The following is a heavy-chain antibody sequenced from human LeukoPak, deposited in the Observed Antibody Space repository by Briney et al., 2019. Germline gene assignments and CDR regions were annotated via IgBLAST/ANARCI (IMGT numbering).Heavy chain of an antibody. CDR3: ATGVWTRDAFDI. CDR2: FAPEDGET. Sequence: APVKISCKVSGYTLTELSMPWVRQAPGKGLVWMGGFAPEDGETIYAQKFQGRVTMTEDTSTDTAYVELSSLRSEDTAVYYCATGVWTRDAFDIWGQGTMVTVSS. J-gene: IGHJ3*02. CDR1: GYTLTELS. D-gene: IGHD3/OR15-3a*01. V-gene: IGHV1-24*01.